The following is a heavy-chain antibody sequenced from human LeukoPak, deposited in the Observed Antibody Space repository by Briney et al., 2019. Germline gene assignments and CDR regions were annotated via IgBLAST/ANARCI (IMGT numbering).Heavy chain of an antibody. CDR3: ARSQAPGDFDY. D-gene: IGHD1-14*01. Sequence: SETLSLTCTVSGGSISSGDYYWSWIRQPPGKGLEWIGYIYYSGSTYYNPSLKSRVTISVDTSKNQFSLKLSSVTAADTAVYYCARSQAPGDFDYWGQGTLVTVSS. CDR2: IYYSGST. V-gene: IGHV4-30-4*02. CDR1: GGSISSGDYY. J-gene: IGHJ4*02.